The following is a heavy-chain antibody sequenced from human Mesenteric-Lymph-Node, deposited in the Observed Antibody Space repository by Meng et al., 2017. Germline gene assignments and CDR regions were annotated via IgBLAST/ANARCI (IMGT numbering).Heavy chain of an antibody. CDR1: GGSISSGGYY. CDR2: IYYSGST. Sequence: SETLSLTCTVSGGSISSGGYYWSWIRQHPGKGLEWIGYIYYSGSTYYNPSLKSRVTISVDTSKNQFSLKLSSVTAADTAVYYCARGMFYYASSGYYYWGQGTLVTGAS. D-gene: IGHD3-22*01. V-gene: IGHV4-31*03. J-gene: IGHJ4*02. CDR3: ARGMFYYASSGYYY.